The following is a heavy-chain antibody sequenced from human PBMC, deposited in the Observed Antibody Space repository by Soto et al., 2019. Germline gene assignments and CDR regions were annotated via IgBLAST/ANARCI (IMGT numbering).Heavy chain of an antibody. CDR1: GGSISTYY. J-gene: IGHJ5*02. D-gene: IGHD3-10*01. CDR2: IYHDGNT. CDR3: ARESAGSGKNNWFDP. V-gene: IGHV4-59*01. Sequence: SETLALTCTVSGGSISTYYWSWIRQPPGKGLQWIAYIYHDGNTYYNPSLKSRVTISIDTSKNQFSLKMNSVTAADTAVYYCARESAGSGKNNWFDPWGQGTLVTVSS.